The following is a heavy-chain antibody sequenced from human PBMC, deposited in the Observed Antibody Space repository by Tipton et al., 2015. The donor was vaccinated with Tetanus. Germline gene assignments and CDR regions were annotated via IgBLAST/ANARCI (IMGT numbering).Heavy chain of an antibody. CDR2: TYYRSKWYN. D-gene: IGHD1-1*01. CDR3: VRDPGIGTVDL. Sequence: GLVKPSQTLSLTCAISGDSVSSNTAAWNWIGQSPSRGLEWLGRTYYRSKWYNDYAVSAKGRITVTPDTSKNQFSLQLKSVTPDDTAVYYCVRDPGIGTVDLWGQGILVTVSS. V-gene: IGHV6-1*01. J-gene: IGHJ5*02. CDR1: GDSVSSNTAA.